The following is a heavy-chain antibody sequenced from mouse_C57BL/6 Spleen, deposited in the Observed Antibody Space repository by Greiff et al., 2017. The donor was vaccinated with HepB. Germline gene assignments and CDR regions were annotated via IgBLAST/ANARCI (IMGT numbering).Heavy chain of an antibody. D-gene: IGHD1-1*01. V-gene: IGHV1-82*01. Sequence: QVQLQQSGPELVKPGASVKISCKASGYAFSSSWMNWVKQRPGKGLEWIGRIYPGDGDTNYNGKFKGKATLTADKSSSTAYMQLSSLTSEDSAVYFCARAGGIYYYGSRREDYFDYGGQGTTLTVSS. J-gene: IGHJ2*01. CDR1: GYAFSSSW. CDR3: ARAGGIYYYGSRREDYFDY. CDR2: IYPGDGDT.